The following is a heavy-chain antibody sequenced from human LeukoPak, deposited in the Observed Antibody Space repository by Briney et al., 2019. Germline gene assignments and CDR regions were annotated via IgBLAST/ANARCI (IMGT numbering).Heavy chain of an antibody. Sequence: PSETLSLTCAVYGGSFSGYYWSWIRQPPGKGLEWIGEINHSGSTNYNPSLKSRVTISVDTSKNQFSLKLSSVTAADTAVYYRARGAGRYCSSTSCHSDYYMDVWGKGTTVTVSS. CDR1: GGSFSGYY. D-gene: IGHD2-2*01. V-gene: IGHV4-34*01. CDR3: ARGAGRYCSSTSCHSDYYMDV. CDR2: INHSGST. J-gene: IGHJ6*03.